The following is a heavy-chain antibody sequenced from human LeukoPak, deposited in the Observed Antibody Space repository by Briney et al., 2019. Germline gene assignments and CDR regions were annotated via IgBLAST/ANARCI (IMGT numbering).Heavy chain of an antibody. CDR1: GFTFSSYG. CDR2: ISYGGSNK. Sequence: SGRSLSLSCAASGFTFSSYGMHWVRQAPGKGLEWVAVISYGGSNKYYADSVKGRFTISRDNSKNTLYLQMNSLRAEDTAVYYCAKSSADASTDVDYWGQGTLVTVSS. V-gene: IGHV3-30*18. CDR3: AKSSADASTDVDY. D-gene: IGHD3-10*01. J-gene: IGHJ4*02.